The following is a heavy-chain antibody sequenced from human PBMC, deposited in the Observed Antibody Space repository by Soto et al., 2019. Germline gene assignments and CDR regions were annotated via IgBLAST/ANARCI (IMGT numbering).Heavy chain of an antibody. V-gene: IGHV3-9*01. Sequence: GGSLRLSCAASGFTFDDYAMHWVRRAPGKGLEWVSGISWNSGSIGYADSVKGRFTISRDNAKNSLYLQMNSLRAEDTAVYYCAKDGLTMVRGVIPLMDVWGQGTTVTVSS. D-gene: IGHD3-10*01. J-gene: IGHJ6*02. CDR2: ISWNSGSI. CDR3: AKDGLTMVRGVIPLMDV. CDR1: GFTFDDYA.